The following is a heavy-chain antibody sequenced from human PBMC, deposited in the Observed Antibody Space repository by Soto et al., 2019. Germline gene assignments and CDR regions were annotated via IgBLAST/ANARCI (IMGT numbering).Heavy chain of an antibody. Sequence: ASVKVSCKTSRYIFTGYYMHWVRQAPGQGLEWMGWINPNSGDTNYAQRFKGRVSMTSDTSINTAYLELSRLRPGDTAVFFCARSHSAYHYHAMDAWGQGTTVTVSS. J-gene: IGHJ6*02. CDR2: INPNSGDT. CDR3: ARSHSAYHYHAMDA. CDR1: RYIFTGYY. V-gene: IGHV1-2*02.